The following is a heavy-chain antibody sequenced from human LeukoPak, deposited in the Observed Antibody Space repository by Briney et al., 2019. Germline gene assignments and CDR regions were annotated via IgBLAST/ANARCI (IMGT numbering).Heavy chain of an antibody. Sequence: GGSLRLSCATSGFTFSPYPMHWVRQAPGKGLEWVAVIAYDGGNIFYAPSVRGRFTISRDNSRGTLSLQMNSLKVEDTALYYCVRDPSARFYFDYWGQGTLVTVSS. V-gene: IGHV3-30-3*01. CDR3: VRDPSARFYFDY. J-gene: IGHJ4*02. CDR2: IAYDGGNI. D-gene: IGHD6-6*01. CDR1: GFTFSPYP.